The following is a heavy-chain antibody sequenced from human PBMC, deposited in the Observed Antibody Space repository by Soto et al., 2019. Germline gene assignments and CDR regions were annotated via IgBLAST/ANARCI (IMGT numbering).Heavy chain of an antibody. V-gene: IGHV3-15*07. CDR1: GFTFSNAW. J-gene: IGHJ6*02. CDR2: IKSKTDGGTT. D-gene: IGHD2-2*01. CDR3: TANIVVVPAALIHYYYGMDV. Sequence: GGSLRLSCAASGFTFSNAWMNWVRQAPGKGLEWVGRIKSKTDGGTTDYAAPVKGRFTISRDDSKNTLYLQMNSLKTEDTAVYYCTANIVVVPAALIHYYYGMDVWGQGTTVTVS.